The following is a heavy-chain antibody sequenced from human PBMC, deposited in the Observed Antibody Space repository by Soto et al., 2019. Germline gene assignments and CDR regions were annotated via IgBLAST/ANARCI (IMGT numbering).Heavy chain of an antibody. V-gene: IGHV3-48*01. Sequence: GGSLRLSCAASGFTFSSYSMNWVRQAPGKGLEWVSYISSSSSTIYYADSVKGRFTISRDNAKNSLYLQMTNMDPVDTATYYCARIPHYSDTYYMDSWGQGTLVTVSS. CDR1: GFTFSSYS. D-gene: IGHD3-10*01. CDR2: ISSSSSTI. CDR3: ARIPHYSDTYYMDS. J-gene: IGHJ4*02.